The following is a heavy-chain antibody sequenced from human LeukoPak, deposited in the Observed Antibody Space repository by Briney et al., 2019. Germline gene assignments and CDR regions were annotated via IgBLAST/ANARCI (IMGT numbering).Heavy chain of an antibody. CDR3: ARGAGEITVVVPAAIYFDY. CDR2: IYYSGST. J-gene: IGHJ4*02. V-gene: IGHV4-30-4*01. Sequence: SETLSLTCTVSGGSISSGDYYWSWIRQPPGKGLEWIGYIYYSGSTYYNPSLKSRVTISVDTSKNQFSLKLSSVTAADTAVYYCARGAGEITVVVPAAIYFDYWGQGTLVTVSS. D-gene: IGHD2-2*01. CDR1: GGSISSGDYY.